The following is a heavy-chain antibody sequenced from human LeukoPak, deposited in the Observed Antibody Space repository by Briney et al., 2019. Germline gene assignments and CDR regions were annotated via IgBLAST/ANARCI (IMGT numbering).Heavy chain of an antibody. V-gene: IGHV1-2*02. Sequence: ASVKVSCKASGYTFTGYYMHWVRQAPGQGLEWMGWINPNSGGTNYAQKFQGRGTMTRDTSTSTAYMELSRLGSDDTAVYYCARDPYYDFWSGYYTTNYYYYYYMDVWGKGTTVTVSS. CDR3: ARDPYYDFWSGYYTTNYYYYYYMDV. D-gene: IGHD3-3*01. J-gene: IGHJ6*03. CDR1: GYTFTGYY. CDR2: INPNSGGT.